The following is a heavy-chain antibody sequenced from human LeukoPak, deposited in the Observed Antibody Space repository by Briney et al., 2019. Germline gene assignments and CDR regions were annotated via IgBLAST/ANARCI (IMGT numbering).Heavy chain of an antibody. Sequence: ASVKVSCKASGYTFTSYDINWARQATGQGLEWMGWMNPNSGNTGYAQKFQGRVTITRNTSISTAYMELSSLRSEDTAVYYCARGGFYDFWSGPFDYWGQGTLVTVSS. CDR3: ARGGFYDFWSGPFDY. J-gene: IGHJ4*02. CDR1: GYTFTSYD. V-gene: IGHV1-8*03. CDR2: MNPNSGNT. D-gene: IGHD3-3*01.